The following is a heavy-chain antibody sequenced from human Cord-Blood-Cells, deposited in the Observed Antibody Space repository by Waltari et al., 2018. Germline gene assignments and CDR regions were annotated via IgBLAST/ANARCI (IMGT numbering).Heavy chain of an antibody. J-gene: IGHJ4*02. CDR2: IYSGGST. CDR3: ARGSGGSPPYDY. V-gene: IGHV3-66*01. D-gene: IGHD2-15*01. Sequence: EVQLVESGGGLVQPGGSLRLSCAASGFTVSSNYMSWVRQAPGKGLEWVSVIYSGGSTYDADSVKGRFTISRDNSKTTLYLQMNSLRAEDTAVYYCARGSGGSPPYDYWGQGTLVTVSS. CDR1: GFTVSSNY.